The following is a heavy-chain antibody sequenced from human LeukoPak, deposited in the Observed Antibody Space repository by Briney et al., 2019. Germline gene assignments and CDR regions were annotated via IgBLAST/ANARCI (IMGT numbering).Heavy chain of an antibody. J-gene: IGHJ4*02. Sequence: GESLKISCKGSGYSFTSHWIGWVRQMPGKGLEWMGIIYPGDSDTRYSPSFQGQVTISADKSISTAYLQWSSLKASDTAMYYCARSSDFWSGYRGYYFDYWGQGTLVTVSS. CDR3: ARSSDFWSGYRGYYFDY. CDR2: IYPGDSDT. V-gene: IGHV5-51*01. D-gene: IGHD3-3*01. CDR1: GYSFTSHW.